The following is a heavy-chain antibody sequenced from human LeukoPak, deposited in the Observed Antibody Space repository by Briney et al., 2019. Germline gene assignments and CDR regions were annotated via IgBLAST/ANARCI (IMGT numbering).Heavy chain of an antibody. CDR2: IYYSGST. V-gene: IGHV4-59*08. CDR1: GGSISSYY. J-gene: IGHJ4*02. CDR3: ARGYYDSTGYLYYFDY. Sequence: SETLSLTCTVSGGSISSYYWSWIRQHPGKGLEWLGYIYYSGSTSYNPSLKSRVTMSVDTSKNQFSLKLSSVAAADTAVYYCARGYYDSTGYLYYFDYWGQGTLVTVSS. D-gene: IGHD3-22*01.